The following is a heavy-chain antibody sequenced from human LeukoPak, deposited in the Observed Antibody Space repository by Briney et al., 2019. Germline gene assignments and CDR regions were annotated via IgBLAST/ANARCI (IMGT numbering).Heavy chain of an antibody. CDR1: GFTFSSYE. V-gene: IGHV3-48*03. Sequence: PGGSLRLSCAASGFTFSSYEMNWVRQAPGEGLEWVSYISSSGNTIYYADSVKGRFTISRDNAKNSLYLQMNSLRAEDTAVYYCARTSGYCISTSCYNWFDPWAREPWSPSPQ. J-gene: IGHJ5*02. CDR2: ISSSGNTI. CDR3: ARTSGYCISTSCYNWFDP. D-gene: IGHD2-2*03.